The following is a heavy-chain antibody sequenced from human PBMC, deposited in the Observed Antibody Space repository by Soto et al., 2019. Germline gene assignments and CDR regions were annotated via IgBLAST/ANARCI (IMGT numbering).Heavy chain of an antibody. Sequence: QVRLVESGGGVVQPGRSLRLSCAASGFTFSKYALHWVRQAPGRGPEWLAVITYDGSNKYYADSVLGRLTVSRDNSQNTLFLHLNSLRPEDTAVYYCARAPALHCSSGSCYFMSGYFDQWGHGTLVTVSP. CDR3: ARAPALHCSSGSCYFMSGYFDQ. V-gene: IGHV3-30-3*01. CDR2: ITYDGSNK. J-gene: IGHJ1*01. CDR1: GFTFSKYA. D-gene: IGHD2-2*01.